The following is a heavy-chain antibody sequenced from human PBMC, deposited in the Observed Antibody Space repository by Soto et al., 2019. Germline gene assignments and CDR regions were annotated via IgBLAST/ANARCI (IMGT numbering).Heavy chain of an antibody. Sequence: QLLESGPGLVKPSETLSLTCTVSGGSISSSSYYWGWIRQPPGKGLEWIGSIYYSGSTYYNPSLKSRVTISVDTSKNQFSLKLSSVTAADTAVYYCARHQPDTAMVTIFADYWGQGTLVTVSS. V-gene: IGHV4-39*01. CDR3: ARHQPDTAMVTIFADY. D-gene: IGHD5-18*01. J-gene: IGHJ4*02. CDR2: IYYSGST. CDR1: GGSISSSSYY.